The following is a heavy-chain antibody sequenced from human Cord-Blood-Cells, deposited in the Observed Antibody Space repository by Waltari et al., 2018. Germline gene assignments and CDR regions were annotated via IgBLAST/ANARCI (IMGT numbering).Heavy chain of an antibody. V-gene: IGHV3-7*01. Sequence: EVQLVESGGGLVQPGGSLRLSCAASGFTFSSYWMSWVRQAPGKGLEWVANIKQDGSEKYYVDSVKGRFTISRDNAKNSLYLQMNSLRAEDTAVYYCARDYDFWSGYYYYYYGMDVWGQGTTV. CDR1: GFTFSSYW. D-gene: IGHD3-3*01. CDR2: IKQDGSEK. CDR3: ARDYDFWSGYYYYYYGMDV. J-gene: IGHJ6*02.